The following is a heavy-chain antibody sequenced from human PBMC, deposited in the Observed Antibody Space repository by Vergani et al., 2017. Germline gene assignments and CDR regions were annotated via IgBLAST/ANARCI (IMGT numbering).Heavy chain of an antibody. V-gene: IGHV3-7*01. Sequence: EVQLVESGGGLVQPGGSLRLSCAASGFTFSSYWMSWVRQAPGKGLEWVANIKQDGSEKYYVDSVKGRFTISRDNAKNSLYLQMNSLRAEDTAVYYCAREFTAMVRRGYYYYGMDVWGQGTTVTVSS. CDR3: AREFTAMVRRGYYYYGMDV. D-gene: IGHD5-18*01. CDR1: GFTFSSYW. J-gene: IGHJ6*02. CDR2: IKQDGSEK.